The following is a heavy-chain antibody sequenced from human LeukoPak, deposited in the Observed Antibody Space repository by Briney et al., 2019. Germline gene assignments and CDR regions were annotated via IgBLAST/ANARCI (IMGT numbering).Heavy chain of an antibody. Sequence: SETLSLTCTVSGGSISSTGYYWGRIRQPPGKGLEWIGSIYYSGSTYYNPSLKSRVTISVDTSKNQFSLKLSSVTAADTAVYYCARGVVIAPQTFDYWGQGTLVTVSS. V-gene: IGHV4-39*07. CDR2: IYYSGST. CDR3: ARGVVIAPQTFDY. J-gene: IGHJ4*02. D-gene: IGHD2-21*01. CDR1: GGSISSTGYY.